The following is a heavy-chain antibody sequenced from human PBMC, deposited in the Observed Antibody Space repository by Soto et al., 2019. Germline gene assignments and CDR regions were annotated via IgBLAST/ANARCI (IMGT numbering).Heavy chain of an antibody. J-gene: IGHJ4*02. Sequence: EVQLVESGGGLVQPGGSLRLSCAASGFTFSGYSMNWVRQAPGKGLDWVSDISGSSTTKYYADSVKGRFTISTDNAKNALYMQMCTLRADNTPAYNCARRSCIVTSCDSLDSWGQGVLVPVSS. V-gene: IGHV3-48*01. D-gene: IGHD2-15*01. CDR3: ARRSCIVTSCDSLDS. CDR1: GFTFSGYS. CDR2: ISGSSTTK.